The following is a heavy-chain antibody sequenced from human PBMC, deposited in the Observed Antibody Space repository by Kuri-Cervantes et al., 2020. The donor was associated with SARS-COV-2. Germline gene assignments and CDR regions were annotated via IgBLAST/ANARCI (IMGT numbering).Heavy chain of an antibody. D-gene: IGHD1-7*01. Sequence: SETLSLTCTVSGGSISSQSYYWGWIRQPPGKGLEWIGSVYYSGTTYYNPSLKSRVTISLDTSKNQFSLKLSSVTAADTAVYYCASGYITGTTVAYDPWGQGTLVTVSS. CDR1: GGSISSQSYY. CDR3: ASGYITGTTVAYDP. V-gene: IGHV4-39*01. CDR2: VYYSGTT. J-gene: IGHJ5*02.